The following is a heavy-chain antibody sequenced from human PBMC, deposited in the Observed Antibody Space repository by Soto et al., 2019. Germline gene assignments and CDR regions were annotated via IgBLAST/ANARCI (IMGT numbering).Heavy chain of an antibody. CDR1: GFTFSSYG. Sequence: PGGSLRLSCVGSGFTFSSYGMHWVRQAPGKGLEWVADITLDGNDKYYADSVKGRFTISRDNAKNSLYLQMNSLRAEDTAVYYCARDSGTYYDILTGYWDDAFDIWGQATMVTVSS. V-gene: IGHV3-30*03. J-gene: IGHJ3*02. D-gene: IGHD3-9*01. CDR2: ITLDGNDK. CDR3: ARDSGTYYDILTGYWDDAFDI.